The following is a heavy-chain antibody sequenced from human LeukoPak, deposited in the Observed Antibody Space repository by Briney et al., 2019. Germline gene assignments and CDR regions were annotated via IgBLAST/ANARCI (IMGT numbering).Heavy chain of an antibody. Sequence: ASVKVSCKVSGYTLTELSMHWVRQAPGKGLEWMGGFDPEDGETIYAQKFQGRVTMTEDTSTDTAYMELSSLRSEDTAVYYCATQAMVRGVIINWFDPWGQGTLVTVSS. V-gene: IGHV1-24*01. D-gene: IGHD3-10*01. CDR1: GYTLTELS. J-gene: IGHJ5*02. CDR2: FDPEDGET. CDR3: ATQAMVRGVIINWFDP.